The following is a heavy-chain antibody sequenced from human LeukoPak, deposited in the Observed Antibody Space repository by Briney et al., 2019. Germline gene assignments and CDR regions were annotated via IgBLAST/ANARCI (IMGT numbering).Heavy chain of an antibody. Sequence: GESLKISCKGSGYSFTSYWIGWVRQMPGKGLEWMGIIYPGDSDTRYSPSFQGLVTISADKSISTAYLQWSSLKASDTAMYYCARLRGRDIVAVHWFDPWGQGTLVTVSS. CDR3: ARLRGRDIVAVHWFDP. D-gene: IGHD2-2*01. CDR1: GYSFTSYW. CDR2: IYPGDSDT. V-gene: IGHV5-51*01. J-gene: IGHJ5*02.